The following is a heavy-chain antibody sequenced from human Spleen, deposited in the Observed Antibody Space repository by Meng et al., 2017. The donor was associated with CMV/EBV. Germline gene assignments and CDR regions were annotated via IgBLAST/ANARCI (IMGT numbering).Heavy chain of an antibody. J-gene: IGHJ4*02. V-gene: IGHV3-9*01. D-gene: IGHD4/OR15-4a*01. CDR1: GFSFDDYA. CDR3: AKAYLDYYSYGASLGY. Sequence: SLKISCAASGFSFDDYAMLWVRQAPGKGLEWVSGISWNSESIGYVDSVKGRFTISRDNSKNSLYLQMTNLRAEDTAMYYCAKAYLDYYSYGASLGYWGQGTLVTVSS. CDR2: ISWNSESI.